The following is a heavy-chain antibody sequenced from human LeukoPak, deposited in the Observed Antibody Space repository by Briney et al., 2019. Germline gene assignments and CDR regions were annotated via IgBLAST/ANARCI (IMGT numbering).Heavy chain of an antibody. V-gene: IGHV4-4*07. CDR2: IFVSGST. Sequence: SETLSLTCTVSGDSINNYHWSWIRQPAGKGLEWIGHIFVSGSTHYNPSLKSRVTMSVDSSKNQLSLKLNSVTAADTAVYCCARRLTRTYYYYFMDVWGKGTTVTVSS. CDR3: ARRLTRTYYYYFMDV. J-gene: IGHJ6*03. CDR1: GDSINNYH. D-gene: IGHD3-9*01.